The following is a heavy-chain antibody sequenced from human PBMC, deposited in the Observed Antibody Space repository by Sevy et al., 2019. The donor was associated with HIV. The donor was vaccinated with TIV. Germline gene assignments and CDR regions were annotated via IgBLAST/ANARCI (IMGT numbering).Heavy chain of an antibody. D-gene: IGHD6-19*01. CDR3: ARDTIAVAGTGSFDY. J-gene: IGHJ4*02. CDR2: IYYSGST. Sequence: SETLSLTCTVSGGSISSGDYYWSWIRQPPGKGLEWIGYIYYSGSTYYNPSLKSRVTISVDTSKTQFSLKLSSVTAADTAVYYCARDTIAVAGTGSFDYWGQGTLVTVSS. V-gene: IGHV4-30-4*01. CDR1: GGSISSGDYY.